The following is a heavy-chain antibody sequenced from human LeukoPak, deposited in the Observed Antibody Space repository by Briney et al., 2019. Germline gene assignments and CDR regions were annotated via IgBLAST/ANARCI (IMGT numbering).Heavy chain of an antibody. CDR2: ISGSGDST. J-gene: IGHJ4*02. CDR1: GFTFSNYA. D-gene: IGHD3-9*01. V-gene: IGHV3-23*01. CDR3: ARGFDGNFDY. Sequence: PGGSLRLSCAASGFTFSNYAMSWVRQAPGKGLEWVSAISGSGDSTYYADSVKGRFTISRDNAKNSLYLQMNSLRAEDTALYYCARGFDGNFDYWGQGTLVTVSP.